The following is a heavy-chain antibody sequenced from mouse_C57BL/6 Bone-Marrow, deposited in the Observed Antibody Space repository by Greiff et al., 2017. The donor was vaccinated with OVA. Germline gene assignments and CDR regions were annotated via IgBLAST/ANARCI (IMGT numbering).Heavy chain of an antibody. Sequence: VQGVESGAELVRPGASVTLSCKASGYTFTDYEMHWVKQTPVHGLEWIGAIDPETGGTAYNQKFKGKAILTADKSSSTAYMELRSLTSEDSAVYYCTRDGGLRYAMDYWGQGTSVTVSS. CDR3: TRDGGLRYAMDY. J-gene: IGHJ4*01. D-gene: IGHD2-4*01. V-gene: IGHV1-15*01. CDR2: IDPETGGT. CDR1: GYTFTDYE.